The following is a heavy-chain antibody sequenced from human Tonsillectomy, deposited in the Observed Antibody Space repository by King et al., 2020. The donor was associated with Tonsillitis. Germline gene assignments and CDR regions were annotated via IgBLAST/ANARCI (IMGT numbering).Heavy chain of an antibody. J-gene: IGHJ5*02. V-gene: IGHV1-69*01. CDR2: IIPIFGTG. CDR3: ARVAGCNSGSCYHNWFDP. Sequence: VQLVESGAEVKKPGTSVKVSCKASGGTFRNYVISGVRQAPGQGLEWMGGIIPIFGTGNYAQKFQGRVTITADESTSTAYMELSSLTSEDTAMYYCARVAGCNSGSCYHNWFDPWGQGTLVTVSS. CDR1: GGTFRNYV. D-gene: IGHD3-22*01.